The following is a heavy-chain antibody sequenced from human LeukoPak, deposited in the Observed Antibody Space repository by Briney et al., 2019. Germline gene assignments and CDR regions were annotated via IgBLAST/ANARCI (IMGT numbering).Heavy chain of an antibody. V-gene: IGHV4-31*11. J-gene: IGHJ6*02. CDR1: GGSISSGGYY. CDR3: ARQRGYCSSTSCYFGYYGLDV. Sequence: PSQTLSLTCAVSGGSISSGGYYWSWIRQHPGEGLEWIGYIFYSGSTYYNPSLKSRVTISVDTSKNQFSLKLSSVTAADTAVYYCARQRGYCSSTSCYFGYYGLDVWGQGTTVTVSS. D-gene: IGHD2-2*01. CDR2: IFYSGST.